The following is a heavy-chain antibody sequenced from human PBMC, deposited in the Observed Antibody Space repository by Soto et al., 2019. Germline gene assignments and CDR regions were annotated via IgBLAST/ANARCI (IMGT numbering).Heavy chain of an antibody. Sequence: QVQLQESGPGLVKPLETVSLTCTVSGGSLIDDYWNWIRQPPGKGLEWIGYVYYSGSTNYNPSLTSRVTLAVDRSKNQFSLKLSSVTAADTAVYYCARGNDWKSSTFDIWGHGTMVSVSS. CDR3: ARGNDWKSSTFDI. D-gene: IGHD2-21*01. V-gene: IGHV4-59*01. CDR1: GGSLIDDY. J-gene: IGHJ3*02. CDR2: VYYSGST.